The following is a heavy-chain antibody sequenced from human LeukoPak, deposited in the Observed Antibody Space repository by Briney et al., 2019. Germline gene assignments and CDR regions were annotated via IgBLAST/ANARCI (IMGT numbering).Heavy chain of an antibody. CDR1: GFTFSSYG. Sequence: GGSLRLSCAASGFTFSSYGMYWVRQAPGKGLEWVAFIRYDGSNRYYADSVKGRFTISRDNSKNTLYLQMNSLRAEDTAVYYCAKSSRLLYSSSWQSDYWGQGTLVTVSS. J-gene: IGHJ4*02. D-gene: IGHD6-13*01. CDR3: AKSSRLLYSSSWQSDY. V-gene: IGHV3-30*02. CDR2: IRYDGSNR.